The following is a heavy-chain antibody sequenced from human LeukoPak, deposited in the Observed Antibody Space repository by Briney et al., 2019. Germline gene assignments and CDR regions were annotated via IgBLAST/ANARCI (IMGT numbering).Heavy chain of an antibody. CDR1: GGSISSYY. Sequence: SETLSLTCTVSGGSISSYYWSWIRQPPGKGLEWIGYIYYSGSTNYNPSLKSRVTISVDKSKNQFSLKLSSVTAADTAVYYCARVVGYSSSWYFFDYMDVWGKGTTVTVSS. V-gene: IGHV4-59*12. CDR2: IYYSGST. D-gene: IGHD6-13*01. J-gene: IGHJ6*03. CDR3: ARVVGYSSSWYFFDYMDV.